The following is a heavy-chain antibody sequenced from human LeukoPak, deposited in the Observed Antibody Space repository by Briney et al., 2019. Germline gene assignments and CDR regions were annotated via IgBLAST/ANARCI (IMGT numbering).Heavy chain of an antibody. CDR1: GFTFSIYW. D-gene: IGHD6-13*01. CDR2: IKQDGSEK. Sequence: GGSLRLSCAASGFTFSIYWMSWVRQAPGKGLEWVGNIKQDGSEKYYVDSVKGRFTISRDNAKNSLYLQMNSLRAEDTAVYYCARGVSGWYPYCDYWGQGTLVTVSS. V-gene: IGHV3-7*01. CDR3: ARGVSGWYPYCDY. J-gene: IGHJ4*02.